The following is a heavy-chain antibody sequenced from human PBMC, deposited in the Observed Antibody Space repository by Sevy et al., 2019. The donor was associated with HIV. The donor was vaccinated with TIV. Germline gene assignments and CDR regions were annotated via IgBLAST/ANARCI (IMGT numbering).Heavy chain of an antibody. Sequence: GGSLRLSCAASGFTFASYGLIWFRHSPGKGLEWVSTISGSGTQINYADSVQGRFTISRDNSKHIVFLQMNSLRVDDTAIYYSGKDSLGGAAGHWGQGTQVAVSS. V-gene: IGHV3-23*01. CDR3: GKDSLGGAAGH. J-gene: IGHJ1*01. CDR2: ISGSGTQI. D-gene: IGHD1-26*01. CDR1: GFTFASYG.